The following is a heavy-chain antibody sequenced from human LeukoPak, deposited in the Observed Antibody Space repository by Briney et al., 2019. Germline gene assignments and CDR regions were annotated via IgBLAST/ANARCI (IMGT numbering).Heavy chain of an antibody. CDR3: ARMFEF. J-gene: IGHJ4*02. Sequence: GGSLRLSCVVSGFTFSNYEMNWVRQAPGKGLEWVSYISSSGSTTYYADSVRGRFTISRDNAKNSLFLQMNSLRAEDTAVYFCARMFEFWGQGTLVTVSS. CDR2: ISSSGSTT. CDR1: GFTFSNYE. V-gene: IGHV3-48*03.